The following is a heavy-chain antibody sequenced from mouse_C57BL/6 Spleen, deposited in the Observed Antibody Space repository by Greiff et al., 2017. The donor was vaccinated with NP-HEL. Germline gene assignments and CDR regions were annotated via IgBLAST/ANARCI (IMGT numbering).Heavy chain of an antibody. D-gene: IGHD1-1*01. CDR3: TRGYGSSYWYFDV. CDR1: GYTFTDYE. V-gene: IGHV1-15*01. CDR2: IDPETGGT. J-gene: IGHJ1*03. Sequence: VKLMESGAELVRPGASVTLSCKASGYTFTDYEMHWVKQTPVHGLEWIGAIDPETGGTAYNQKFKGKAILTADKSSSTAYMELRSLTSEDSAVYYCTRGYGSSYWYFDVWGTGTTVTVSS.